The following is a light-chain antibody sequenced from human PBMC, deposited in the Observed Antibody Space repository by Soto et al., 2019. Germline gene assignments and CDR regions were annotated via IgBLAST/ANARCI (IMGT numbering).Light chain of an antibody. CDR1: QSVSSNF. CDR3: QQYGSSPPT. CDR2: AAA. J-gene: IGKJ1*01. Sequence: EIVLTQSPGTLSLSPVERATLSCRASQSVSSNFLAWYQQKPGQAPRLLIYAAASRATGIPDRFSGSGSGTDFSLTISRLEPEDFAVYSCQQYGSSPPTFGHGTKV. V-gene: IGKV3-20*01.